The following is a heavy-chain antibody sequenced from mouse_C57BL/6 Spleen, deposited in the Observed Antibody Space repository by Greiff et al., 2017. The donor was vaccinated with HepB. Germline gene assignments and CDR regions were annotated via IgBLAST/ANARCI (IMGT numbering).Heavy chain of an antibody. J-gene: IGHJ3*01. D-gene: IGHD2-2*01. CDR3: ARGEVTGGFAY. CDR2: IWGVGST. V-gene: IGHV2-6*01. Sequence: VQLQESGPGLVAPSQSLSITCTVSGFSLTSYGVDWVRQSPGKGLEWLGVIWGVGSTNYNSALKSRLSISKDNSKSQVFLKMNSLQTDDTAMYYCARGEVTGGFAYWGQGTLVTVSA. CDR1: GFSLTSYG.